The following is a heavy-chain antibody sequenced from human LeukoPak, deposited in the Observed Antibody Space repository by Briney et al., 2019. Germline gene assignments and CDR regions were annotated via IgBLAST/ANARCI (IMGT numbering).Heavy chain of an antibody. V-gene: IGHV3-48*04. D-gene: IGHD3-22*01. CDR2: ISSSSTI. CDR3: AREAYYYDSSPGSGMDV. CDR1: GFTFSSYS. Sequence: GGSLRLSCAASGFTFSSYSMNWVRQAPGKGLEWVSYISSSSTIYYADSVKGRFTISRDNAKNSLYLQMNSLRAEDTAVYYCAREAYYYDSSPGSGMDVWGQGTTVTVSS. J-gene: IGHJ6*02.